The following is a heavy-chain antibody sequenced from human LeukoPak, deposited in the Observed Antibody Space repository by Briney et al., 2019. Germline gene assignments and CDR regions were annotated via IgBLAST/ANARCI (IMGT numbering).Heavy chain of an antibody. CDR3: AKTARAYEY. D-gene: IGHD2-21*01. J-gene: IGHJ4*02. V-gene: IGHV3-11*01. CDR1: GFTFSDSY. CDR2: IGGSGRDI. Sequence: PGGSLRLSCVASGFTFSDSYMSWVRQTPERGLECISYIGGSGRDIKYADSVKGRFTISRDNAKNALYLQMNSLRAEDTAVYCCAKTARAYEYWGQGTQVTVSS.